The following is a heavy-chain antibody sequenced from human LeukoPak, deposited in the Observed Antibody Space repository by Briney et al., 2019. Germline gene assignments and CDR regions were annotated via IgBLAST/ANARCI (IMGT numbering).Heavy chain of an antibody. CDR3: ARGEQWLTRSNWFDP. J-gene: IGHJ5*02. CDR2: INQRGST. Sequence: GSLRLSCAASGFTFSSYAMHWIRQPPGKGLEWIGEINQRGSTNYNPSLKSRVTISINTSKNNFSLKLSSVTAADTAVYYCARGEQWLTRSNWFDPWGQGTLVTVSS. V-gene: IGHV4-34*01. D-gene: IGHD6-19*01. CDR1: GFTFSSYA.